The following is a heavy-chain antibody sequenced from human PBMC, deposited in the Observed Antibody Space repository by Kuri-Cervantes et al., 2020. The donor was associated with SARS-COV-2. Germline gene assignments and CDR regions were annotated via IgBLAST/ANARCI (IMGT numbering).Heavy chain of an antibody. CDR2: ISWNSGSI. CDR1: GFTFDDYA. V-gene: IGHV3-9*01. CDR3: ARKRNNYDFWSGPIYYFDY. Sequence: GGSLRPPCAASGFTFDDYAMHWVRQAPGKGLEWVSGISWNSGSIGYADSVKGRFTISRDNAKDSLYLQMNSLRAEDTAVYYCARKRNNYDFWSGPIYYFDYWGQGTLVTVSS. D-gene: IGHD3-3*01. J-gene: IGHJ4*02.